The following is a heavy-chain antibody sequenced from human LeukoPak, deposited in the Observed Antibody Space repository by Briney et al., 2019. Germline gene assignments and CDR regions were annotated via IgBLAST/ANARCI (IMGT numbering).Heavy chain of an antibody. Sequence: SETLSLTCTVSNFSISSGYYWGWIRQPPGKGLEWIGSIYHSGSTYYNPSLKSRVTISVDTSKNQFSLKLSSLTAADTAVYYCARDRKYYYHMDVWGKGTTVTVSS. V-gene: IGHV4-38-2*02. D-gene: IGHD1-14*01. CDR2: IYHSGST. CDR3: ARDRKYYYHMDV. CDR1: NFSISSGYY. J-gene: IGHJ6*03.